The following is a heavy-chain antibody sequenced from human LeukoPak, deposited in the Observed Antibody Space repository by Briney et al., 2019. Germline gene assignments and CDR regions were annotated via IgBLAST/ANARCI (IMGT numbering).Heavy chain of an antibody. CDR3: AKDGRPRGRRSLVDY. D-gene: IGHD1-26*01. V-gene: IGHV3-33*06. Sequence: GGSLRLSCEASGFTFSNYGMHWVRQAPGKGLEWVAVIWFDGTNNHYADSVKGRFTISRDNSKSTLYLQMNSLRAEDTAVYYCAKDGRPRGRRSLVDYWGQGTLVTVSS. CDR2: IWFDGTNN. J-gene: IGHJ4*02. CDR1: GFTFSNYG.